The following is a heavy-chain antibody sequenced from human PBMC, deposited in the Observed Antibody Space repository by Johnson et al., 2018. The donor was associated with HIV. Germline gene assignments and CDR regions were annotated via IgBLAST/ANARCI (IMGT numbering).Heavy chain of an antibody. J-gene: IGHJ3*02. CDR3: AREATYRYDSSGSPYAFDI. CDR2: ISYDGSNK. Sequence: QMQLVESGGGVVQPGRSLRLSCAASGITFSSYAMHWVRQAPGKGLEWVAVISYDGSNKNHADSVKGRFTISSDSAKNSLYMQMNSLRAEDTAVYYCAREATYRYDSSGSPYAFDIWGQGTMVTVSS. V-gene: IGHV3-30*04. D-gene: IGHD3-22*01. CDR1: GITFSSYA.